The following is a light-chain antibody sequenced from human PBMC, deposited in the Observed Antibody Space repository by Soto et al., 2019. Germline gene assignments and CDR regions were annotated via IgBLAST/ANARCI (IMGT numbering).Light chain of an antibody. CDR2: AAS. CDR1: QGISTF. Sequence: IQLTQSPSSLSASLGDRVTITCRAGQGISTFLAWYQQTPRKAPKLLIYAASTLQSGVPSRFSGSGSGTDFTLTISSLQPEDFATYYCQQFHSYPLTFGGGTKVEIK. V-gene: IGKV1-9*01. J-gene: IGKJ4*01. CDR3: QQFHSYPLT.